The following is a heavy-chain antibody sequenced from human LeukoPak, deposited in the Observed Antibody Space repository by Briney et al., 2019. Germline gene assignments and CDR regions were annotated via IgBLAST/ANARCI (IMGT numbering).Heavy chain of an antibody. CDR1: GFTFDDYA. D-gene: IGHD2-21*02. CDR3: AKVTAYYYYGMDV. V-gene: IGHV3-9*01. CDR2: ISWNSGSI. Sequence: GGSLRLSCAASGFTFDDYAMHWVRQAPGKGLEWVSGISWNSGSIGYADSVKGRFTISRDNAKNSLYLQMNSLRAEDTALYYCAKVTAYYYYGMDVWGQGSTVTVSS. J-gene: IGHJ6*02.